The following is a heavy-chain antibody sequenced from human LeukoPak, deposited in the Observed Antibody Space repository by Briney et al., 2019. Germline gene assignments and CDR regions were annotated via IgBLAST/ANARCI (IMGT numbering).Heavy chain of an antibody. CDR2: INEDGSAK. D-gene: IGHD3-16*02. CDR1: GFTFSSYW. V-gene: IGHV3-7*03. Sequence: PGGSLRLSCAASGFTFSSYWMSWVRQAPGKGLEWVANINEDGSAKYYVDSVKGRFTISRDNAKNSLYLQMNSLRAEDTAVYYCAKGMITFGGVIVPFDYWGQGTLVTVSS. CDR3: AKGMITFGGVIVPFDY. J-gene: IGHJ4*02.